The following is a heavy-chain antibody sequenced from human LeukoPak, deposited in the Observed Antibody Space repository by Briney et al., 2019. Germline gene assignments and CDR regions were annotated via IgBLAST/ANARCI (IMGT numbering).Heavy chain of an antibody. J-gene: IGHJ4*02. D-gene: IGHD6-19*01. CDR1: GFTFSRYA. CDR2: ISSNGGST. V-gene: IGHV3-64D*06. CDR3: ARGGVYSSGSYYLYYFDY. Sequence: GGSLRLSCSASGFTFSRYAMHWVRQAPGKGLEYVSAISSNGGSTYYADSVKGRFTISRDNSKNTLYLQMSSLRAEDTAVYYCARGGVYSSGSYYLYYFDYWGQGTLVTVSS.